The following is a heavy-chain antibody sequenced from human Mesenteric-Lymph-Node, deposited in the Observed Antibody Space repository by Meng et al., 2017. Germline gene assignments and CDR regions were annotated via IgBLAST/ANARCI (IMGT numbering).Heavy chain of an antibody. CDR3: ARDPYATGWAG. D-gene: IGHD6-19*01. Sequence: VPRQGSGPGLVKPSGTLSLTCPVSGGYISSGGYYWSWSRQHPGKGLEWIGYIYYSGSTYYNPSLKSLVPISVDTSKNQFSLKLSSVTAADTAVYYCARDPYATGWAGWGQGTLVTVSS. V-gene: IGHV4-31*01. CDR1: GGYISSGGYY. CDR2: IYYSGST. J-gene: IGHJ4*02.